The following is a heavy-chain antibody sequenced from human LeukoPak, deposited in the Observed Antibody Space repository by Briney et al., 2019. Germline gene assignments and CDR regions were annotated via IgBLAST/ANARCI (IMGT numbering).Heavy chain of an antibody. CDR1: GFTFSSYG. V-gene: IGHV3-33*01. CDR2: ICYDGSNK. D-gene: IGHD2-21*01. Sequence: GSLRLSCAASGFTFSSYGMHWVRQAPGKGLEWVAVICYDGSNKYYADSVKGRFTISRDNSKNTLYLQMNSLKAEDTAVYYCARDIPNGAAAPYYFDYWGQGALVTVSS. J-gene: IGHJ4*02. CDR3: ARDIPNGAAAPYYFDY.